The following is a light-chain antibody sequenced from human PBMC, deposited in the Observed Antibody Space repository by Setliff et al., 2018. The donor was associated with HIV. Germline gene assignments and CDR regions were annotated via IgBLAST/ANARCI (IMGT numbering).Light chain of an antibody. J-gene: IGLJ1*01. CDR3: SSYTTNTTFG. CDR2: EVT. CDR1: SSDVGNYNY. Sequence: QSVLTQPASVSGSPGQSITISCTGTSSDVGNYNYVSWYQQHPGEAPKLMIYEVTYRPSGVSNRFSGSKSGNTASLTISGLQAEDEADYYCSSYTTNTTFGFGTGTKVTVL. V-gene: IGLV2-14*01.